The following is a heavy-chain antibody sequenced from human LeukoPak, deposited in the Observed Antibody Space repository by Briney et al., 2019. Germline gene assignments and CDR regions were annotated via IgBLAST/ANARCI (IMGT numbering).Heavy chain of an antibody. V-gene: IGHV3-21*01. J-gene: IGHJ4*02. CDR1: GFTFSSYS. CDR2: ISSSSSYI. CDR3: AILPPGYSSSWYLDY. Sequence: PGGSLRLSCAASGFTFSSYSMNWVRQAPGKGLEWVSSISSSSSYIYYADSVKGRFTISRDNAKNSLYLQMNSLRAEDTAVYYCAILPPGYSSSWYLDYWGQGTLVTVSS. D-gene: IGHD6-13*01.